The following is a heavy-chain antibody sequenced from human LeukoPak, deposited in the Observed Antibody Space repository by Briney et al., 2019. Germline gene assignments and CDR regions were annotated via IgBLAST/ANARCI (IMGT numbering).Heavy chain of an antibody. CDR2: INPNSGGT. CDR3: ARDDRATTPDY. D-gene: IGHD5-12*01. V-gene: IGHV1-2*02. Sequence: ASVKVSCKASGYTFTGYYMHWVRQAPGQGLEWMGWINPNSGGTNYAQKLQGRDTMTTDTSTSTAYMELRSLRSDDTAVYYCARDDRATTPDYWGQGTLVTVSS. J-gene: IGHJ4*02. CDR1: GYTFTGYY.